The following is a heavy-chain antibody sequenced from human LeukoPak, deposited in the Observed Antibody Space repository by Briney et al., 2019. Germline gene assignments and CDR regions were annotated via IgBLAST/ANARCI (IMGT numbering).Heavy chain of an antibody. CDR2: ISGSGGST. J-gene: IGHJ4*02. CDR1: GFTFSSYA. Sequence: QPGGSLRLSCAASGFTFSSYAMSWLRQAPGRGLEWVSAISGSGGSTYYADSVKGRFTISRDNSKNTLYLQMNSLRAEDTAVYYCAKDPGNNDDYVWGSYRPRTDYWGQGTLVTVSS. D-gene: IGHD3-16*02. V-gene: IGHV3-23*01. CDR3: AKDPGNNDDYVWGSYRPRTDY.